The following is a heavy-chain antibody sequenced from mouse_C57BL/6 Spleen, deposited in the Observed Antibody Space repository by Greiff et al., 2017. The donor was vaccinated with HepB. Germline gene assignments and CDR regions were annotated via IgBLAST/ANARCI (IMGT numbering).Heavy chain of an antibody. CDR1: GYTFTDYE. D-gene: IGHD1-1*01. CDR2: IDPETGGT. J-gene: IGHJ2*01. Sequence: QVQLKESGAELVRPGASVTLSCKASGYTFTDYEMHWVKQTPVHGLEWIGAIDPETGGTAYNQKFKGKAILTADKSSSTAYMELRSLTSEDSAVYYCTRSFITTVAFDYWGQGTTLTVSS. V-gene: IGHV1-15*01. CDR3: TRSFITTVAFDY.